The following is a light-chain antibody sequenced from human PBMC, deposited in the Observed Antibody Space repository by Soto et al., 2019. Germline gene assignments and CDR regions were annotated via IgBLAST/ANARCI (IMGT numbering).Light chain of an antibody. Sequence: QSALTQPRSVSGSPGQSVTISCTGTSSDVGGYNYVSWYQQHPGKAPNLMIYDVSKRPSGVPDRFSGSKSGNTASLTLSGLQAEDEADYYCCSYAGSVLFGGGTKVTVL. CDR2: DVS. V-gene: IGLV2-11*01. CDR1: SSDVGGYNY. J-gene: IGLJ2*01. CDR3: CSYAGSVL.